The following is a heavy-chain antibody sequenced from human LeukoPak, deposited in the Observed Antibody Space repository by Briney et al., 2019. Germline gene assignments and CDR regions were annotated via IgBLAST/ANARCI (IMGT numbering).Heavy chain of an antibody. Sequence: GGSLRLSCADSGFTFSSYSMNWVRQAPGKGLEWVSSISSSSSYIYYADSVEGRFTISRDNAKNSLYLQMNSLRAEDTAVYYCARDGGGNSFDYWGQGTLVTVSS. D-gene: IGHD4-23*01. CDR3: ARDGGGNSFDY. J-gene: IGHJ4*02. CDR2: ISSSSSYI. V-gene: IGHV3-21*01. CDR1: GFTFSSYS.